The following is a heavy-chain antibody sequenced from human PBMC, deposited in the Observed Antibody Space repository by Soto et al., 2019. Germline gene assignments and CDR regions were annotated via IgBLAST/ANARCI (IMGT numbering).Heavy chain of an antibody. V-gene: IGHV4-30-4*01. CDR2: IYYSGNT. D-gene: IGHD7-27*01. Sequence: QVQLQESGPGLVKPSQTLSLICTVSGGSISSGDYYWSWIRQPPGMALEWIAYIYYSGNTYYNPSLQSRVTISVDTSKNQFSLRLSSLTAADTAVYYCARHPRGNWADHWGQGILVTVSS. CDR3: ARHPRGNWADH. J-gene: IGHJ4*02. CDR1: GGSISSGDYY.